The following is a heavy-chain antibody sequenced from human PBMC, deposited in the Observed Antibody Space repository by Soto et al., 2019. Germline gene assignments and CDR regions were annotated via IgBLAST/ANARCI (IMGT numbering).Heavy chain of an antibody. CDR2: IYHSGST. Sequence: PSETLSLTCAVSGGSISSGNWWSWVRQPPGKGLEWIGEIYHSGSTNYNPSLKSRVTISVDKSKNQFSLKLSSVTAADTAVYYCATSYYGILTGYYIPYWGQGTLVTVSS. J-gene: IGHJ4*02. D-gene: IGHD3-9*01. CDR1: GGSISSGNW. V-gene: IGHV4-4*02. CDR3: ATSYYGILTGYYIPY.